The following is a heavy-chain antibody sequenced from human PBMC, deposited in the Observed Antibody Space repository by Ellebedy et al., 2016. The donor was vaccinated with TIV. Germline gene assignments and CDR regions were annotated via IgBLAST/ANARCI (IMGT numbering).Heavy chain of an antibody. J-gene: IGHJ2*01. CDR2: IWYDGSNK. D-gene: IGHD6-13*01. Sequence: GESLKISCAASGFTFSSYGMHWVRQAPGKGLEWVAGIWYDGSNKFHAESVKGRFTISSDNSTNTLYLQTNSLGAEGTAVYYCARERGPIAYSSSWYGEGWYFDLWGRGTLVTVSS. CDR3: ARERGPIAYSSSWYGEGWYFDL. CDR1: GFTFSSYG. V-gene: IGHV3-33*01.